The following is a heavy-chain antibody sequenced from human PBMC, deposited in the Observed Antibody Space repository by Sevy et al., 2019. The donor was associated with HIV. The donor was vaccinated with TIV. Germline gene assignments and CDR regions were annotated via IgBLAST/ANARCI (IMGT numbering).Heavy chain of an antibody. D-gene: IGHD6-13*01. J-gene: IGHJ4*02. CDR2: TRNKADSYTT. V-gene: IGHV3-72*01. Sequence: GGSLRLSCAASGFTFSDHYMEWVRQAPGKGLEWVGRTRNKADSYTTEYAASVKGRFTISRDDSKNSLYLQMNCLKTEDTAVYYCATHAGIAAAGRVFDYWGQGSLVTVSS. CDR1: GFTFSDHY. CDR3: ATHAGIAAAGRVFDY.